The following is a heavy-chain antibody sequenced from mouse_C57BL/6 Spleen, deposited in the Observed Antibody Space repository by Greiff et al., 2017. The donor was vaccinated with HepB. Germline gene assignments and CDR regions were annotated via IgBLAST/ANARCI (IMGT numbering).Heavy chain of an antibody. J-gene: IGHJ2*01. CDR1: GYTFTDYY. V-gene: IGHV1-76*01. Sequence: VQLQQSGAELVRPGASVKLSCKASGYTFTDYYINWVKQRPGQGLEWIARIYPGSGNTYYNEKFKGKATLTAEKSSSTAYMQLSSLTSEDSAVYCGARGELSGTDYWGQGTTLTVSS. D-gene: IGHD1-1*02. CDR3: ARGELSGTDY. CDR2: IYPGSGNT.